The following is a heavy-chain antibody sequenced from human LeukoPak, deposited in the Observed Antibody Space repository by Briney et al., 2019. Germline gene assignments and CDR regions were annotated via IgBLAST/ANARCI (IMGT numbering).Heavy chain of an antibody. CDR3: ARPPHYGDFDS. D-gene: IGHD4-17*01. V-gene: IGHV4-59*12. CDR2: IYYTGSP. Sequence: SETLSLPCTVSGGSITSYHWSWLRQPPGKGREWLRYIYYTGSPNFHPPLKSPVTLPVNPSRNQFSLKLSSAAARGPAWQYRARPPHYGDFDSGGQGPLATVSS. J-gene: IGHJ4*02. CDR1: GGSITSYH.